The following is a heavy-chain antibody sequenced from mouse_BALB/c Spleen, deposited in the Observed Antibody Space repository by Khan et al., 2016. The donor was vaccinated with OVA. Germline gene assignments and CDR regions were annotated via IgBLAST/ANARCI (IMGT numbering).Heavy chain of an antibody. V-gene: IGHV3-1*02. Sequence: EVQLVESGPDLVKPSQSLSLTCTVTGYSITSDYSWHWIRQFPGNKLEWMGYIHYSGSTNYNPSLKSRISITRDTSKNQFFLQLNSVTTEDTATYYCARFCHYSGHAMDYWGQGSSVTVSS. D-gene: IGHD2-12*01. CDR1: GYSITSDYS. J-gene: IGHJ4*01. CDR2: IHYSGST. CDR3: ARFCHYSGHAMDY.